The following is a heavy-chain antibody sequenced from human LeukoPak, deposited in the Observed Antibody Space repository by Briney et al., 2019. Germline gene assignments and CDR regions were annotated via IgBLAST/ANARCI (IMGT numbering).Heavy chain of an antibody. CDR1: GFTFSSYS. CDR3: ARDSIEDIVVVPAYYYYYMDV. J-gene: IGHJ6*03. D-gene: IGHD2-2*01. V-gene: IGHV3-21*01. Sequence: GGSLRLSCAASGFTFSSYSMNWVRQAPGKGLEWVSYISSSSSYIYYANSVKGRFTISRDNAKNSLYLQMNSLRAEDTAVYYCARDSIEDIVVVPAYYYYYMDVWGKGTTVTVSS. CDR2: ISSSSSYI.